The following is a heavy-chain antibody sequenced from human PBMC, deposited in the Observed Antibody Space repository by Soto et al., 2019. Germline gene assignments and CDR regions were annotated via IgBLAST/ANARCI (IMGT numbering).Heavy chain of an antibody. CDR1: GGSISSGGYY. V-gene: IGHV4-31*03. J-gene: IGHJ4*02. CDR3: ARHDTYYDSSGYSSPFDY. Sequence: SETLSLTCTVSGGSISSGGYYWSWIRQHPGKGLEWIGYVYYIGSTYYNPSPKSRVTISLDTSKNQFSLKLSSVTAADTAVYYCARHDTYYDSSGYSSPFDYWGQGTLVTVSS. D-gene: IGHD3-22*01. CDR2: VYYIGST.